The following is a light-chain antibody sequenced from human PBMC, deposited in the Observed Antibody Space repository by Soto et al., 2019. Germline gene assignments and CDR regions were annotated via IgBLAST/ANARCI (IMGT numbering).Light chain of an antibody. CDR3: CSYAGSSTYVV. V-gene: IGLV2-23*01. J-gene: IGLJ2*01. Sequence: QSVLTQPASVSGSPGQSITISCPGTSSDVGSYNLVSCYQQHPGKAPKLMIYEGSKRPSGVSNRFSGSKSGNTASLTISGLQAEDEADYYCCSYAGSSTYVVFGGGTKLTVL. CDR2: EGS. CDR1: SSDVGSYNL.